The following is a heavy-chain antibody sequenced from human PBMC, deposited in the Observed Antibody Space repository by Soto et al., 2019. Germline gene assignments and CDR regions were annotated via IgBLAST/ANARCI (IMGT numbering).Heavy chain of an antibody. J-gene: IGHJ4*02. CDR1: GFNLGRYW. CDR2: ISNDGSTI. CDR3: ARDRYNWNGPFDS. D-gene: IGHD1-20*01. Sequence: EAQLEASGGGLVQPGGSLRLSCAASGFNLGRYWMHWVRQAPGKGLVWVSRISNDGSTIAYADSVKGRFTISRDNANNTLYLHMNSLRAEDTGVYLCARDRYNWNGPFDSWGQGTLVTVSS. V-gene: IGHV3-74*03.